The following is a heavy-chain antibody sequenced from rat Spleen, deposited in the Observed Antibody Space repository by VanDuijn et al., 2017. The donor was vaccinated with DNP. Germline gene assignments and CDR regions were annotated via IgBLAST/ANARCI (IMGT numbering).Heavy chain of an antibody. CDR1: GFTFSNYD. D-gene: IGHD1-4*01. CDR2: ISPSGGST. J-gene: IGHJ2*01. CDR3: ARQEGGYNYNYFDY. Sequence: EVQLVESGGGLVQPGRSLKLSCAASGFTFSNYDMAWVRQAPTKGLEWVASISPSGGSTYYRDSVKGRFTVSRDNAKSSLYLQMDSLRSEDTATYYCARQEGGYNYNYFDYWGQGVMVTVSS. V-gene: IGHV5-25*01.